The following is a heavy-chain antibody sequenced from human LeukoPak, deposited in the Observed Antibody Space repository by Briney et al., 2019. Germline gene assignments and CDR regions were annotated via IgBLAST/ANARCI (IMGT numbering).Heavy chain of an antibody. Sequence: PGGSLRLSCVASGFTFSSYAMHWVRQAPGQGLEWVAIISYDGSNKYYTGSVKGRFTISRDNSKNTLYLQMISLRAEDTAVYYCARGYIYYMDVWGKGTTATVSS. CDR2: ISYDGSNK. V-gene: IGHV3-30*04. D-gene: IGHD1-1*01. J-gene: IGHJ6*03. CDR3: ARGYIYYMDV. CDR1: GFTFSSYA.